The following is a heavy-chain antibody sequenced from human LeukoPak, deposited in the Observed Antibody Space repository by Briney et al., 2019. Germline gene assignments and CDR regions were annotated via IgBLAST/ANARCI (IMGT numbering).Heavy chain of an antibody. CDR1: GGSLSVFY. D-gene: IGHD6-19*01. CDR3: ARDVVAVPGSDNWFDP. CDR2: TYSDGST. V-gene: IGHV4-59*01. J-gene: IGHJ5*02. Sequence: SETLSLTCTVSGGSLSVFYWSWIRQSPRLGLEWIGLTYSDGSTMYNPALTSRVTISVDTSKNQISLRVTSVTATDTAIYYCARDVVAVPGSDNWFDPWGQGTLVTVSS.